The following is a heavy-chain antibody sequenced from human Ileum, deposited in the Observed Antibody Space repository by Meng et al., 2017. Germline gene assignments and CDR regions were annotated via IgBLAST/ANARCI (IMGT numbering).Heavy chain of an antibody. V-gene: IGHV4-59*11. CDR2: VFYSGST. CDR3: ARSFHESSWGSYRYLFGL. J-gene: IGHJ4*02. Sequence: VQLHVSGPGLCEPSETLSLACTVSGDSLGTHYWSWIRQPPGKGLEWIGYVFYSGSTNYNPSLKSRVAISVDTSKNQVSLKLTSVTAADTAVYYCARSFHESSWGSYRYLFGLWGQGALVTVSS. D-gene: IGHD3-16*02. CDR1: GDSLGTHY.